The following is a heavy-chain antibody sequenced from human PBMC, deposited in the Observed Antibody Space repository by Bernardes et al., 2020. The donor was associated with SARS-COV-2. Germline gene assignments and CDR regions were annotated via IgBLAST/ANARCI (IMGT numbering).Heavy chain of an antibody. Sequence: GESLKSSCKGSGYSFTSYWIGWVRQMPGKGLEWMGIIYPGDSDTRYSPSFQGQVTISADKSISTAYLQWSSLKASDTAMYYCARGRVTDLHYYYGMDVWGQGTTVTVSS. J-gene: IGHJ6*02. V-gene: IGHV5-51*01. D-gene: IGHD3-3*01. CDR3: ARGRVTDLHYYYGMDV. CDR1: GYSFTSYW. CDR2: IYPGDSDT.